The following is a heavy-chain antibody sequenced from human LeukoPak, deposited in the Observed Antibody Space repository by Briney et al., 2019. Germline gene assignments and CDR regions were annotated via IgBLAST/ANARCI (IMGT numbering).Heavy chain of an antibody. CDR2: IYHXGTT. Sequence: PSEXXXXXXAXXGYSISSGYYWGWIRQPPGKGLEWIGXIYHXGTTYYNPSLNSRLTISVATSKTHFSLKLTSVTAADTAVYYCARGRDYYGSGSYSIPYYFDYWGQGTLVTVSS. J-gene: IGHJ4*02. CDR3: ARGRDYYGSGSYSIPYYFDY. D-gene: IGHD3-10*01. CDR1: GYSISSGYY. V-gene: IGHV4-38-2*01.